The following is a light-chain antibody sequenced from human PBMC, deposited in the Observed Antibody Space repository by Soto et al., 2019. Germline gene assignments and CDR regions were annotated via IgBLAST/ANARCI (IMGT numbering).Light chain of an antibody. CDR1: QSVFYDSKKKNY. CDR3: QQYYTTPRT. Sequence: DIVMTQSPDSLTVSLGERATINCKSSQSVFYDSKKKNYLSWYQVKPGQPPKLLFFRASTRASGVPDRFSGSGSGTDFTLTISSLQAEDVAVYYGQQYYTTPRTFGQGTKVEIK. J-gene: IGKJ1*01. CDR2: RAS. V-gene: IGKV4-1*01.